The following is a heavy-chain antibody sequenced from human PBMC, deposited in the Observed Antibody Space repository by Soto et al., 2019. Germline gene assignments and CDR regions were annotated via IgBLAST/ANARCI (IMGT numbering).Heavy chain of an antibody. V-gene: IGHV1-18*01. D-gene: IGHD2-21*01. J-gene: IGHJ6*03. Sequence: QVQLVQSGAEVKKPGASVKVSCKASGYTFTSHGINWVRQAPGGGLEWLGWVSTFYGNTNYERKVQGRVTLTTDTSTGTAYMDLRSLGSDDTAVYYCARDPSPDSPGYMDVWGQGTTVTVS. CDR2: VSTFYGNT. CDR1: GYTFTSHG. CDR3: ARDPSPDSPGYMDV.